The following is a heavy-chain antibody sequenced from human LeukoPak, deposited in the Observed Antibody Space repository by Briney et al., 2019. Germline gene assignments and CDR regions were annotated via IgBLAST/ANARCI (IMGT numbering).Heavy chain of an antibody. CDR1: GGSISSGGYY. V-gene: IGHV4-30-2*01. CDR3: ARWGVTAIFAIDP. Sequence: SETLSLTCTVSGGSISSGGYYWSWIRQHPGKGLEWIGYIYHSGSTYYNPSLKSRVTISVDRSKNQFSLKLSSVTAADTAVYYCARWGVTAIFAIDPWGQGTTVTVSS. J-gene: IGHJ6*02. CDR2: IYHSGST. D-gene: IGHD2-21*02.